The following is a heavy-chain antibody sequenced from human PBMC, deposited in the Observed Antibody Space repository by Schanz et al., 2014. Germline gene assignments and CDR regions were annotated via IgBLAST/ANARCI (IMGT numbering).Heavy chain of an antibody. D-gene: IGHD1-26*01. CDR1: GFSFNNYG. CDR3: AKEGSIYWDRSVDY. CDR2: ISYDGSNS. V-gene: IGHV3-30*18. J-gene: IGHJ4*02. Sequence: QVQLVESGGSVVQPGRSLRLSCAASGFSFNNYGLNWVRQAPGKGLEWVAAISYDGSNSYYADSVKGRFTISRDTSKNTLYLQMSSLRPEDTAVYYCAKEGSIYWDRSVDYWGQGSLVTVS.